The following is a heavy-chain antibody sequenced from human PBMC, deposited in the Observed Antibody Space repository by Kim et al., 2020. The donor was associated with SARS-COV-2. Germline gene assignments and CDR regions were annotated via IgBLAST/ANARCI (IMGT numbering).Heavy chain of an antibody. CDR2: ISNNGRTT. Sequence: GGSLRLSCSASGFIFSDLTMHWVRQAPGKGLQYVADISNNGRTTQYADSVRGRFTISRDNSQNTLYLQMTSLRDEDTGVYYCVRDLYGMDVWGQGTTVNVSS. J-gene: IGHJ6*02. CDR3: VRDLYGMDV. CDR1: GFIFSDLT. V-gene: IGHV3-64D*09.